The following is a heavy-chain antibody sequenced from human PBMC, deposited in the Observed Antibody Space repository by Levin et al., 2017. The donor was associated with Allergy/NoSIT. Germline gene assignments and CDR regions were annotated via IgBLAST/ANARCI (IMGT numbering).Heavy chain of an antibody. V-gene: IGHV3-33*06. J-gene: IGHJ6*03. Sequence: GESLKISCAGSGFLFNSYGMHWVRQAPGKGLEWVAAIWLDGTKQFYAESVQGRFTVSRDNSKNTLELQMNGLRVEDTAVYYCAKERTRECYRGSYYYYHYMEVWGKGAAVIVSS. CDR2: IWLDGTKQ. CDR3: AKERTRECYRGSYYYYHYMEV. D-gene: IGHD2-2*01. CDR1: GFLFNSYG.